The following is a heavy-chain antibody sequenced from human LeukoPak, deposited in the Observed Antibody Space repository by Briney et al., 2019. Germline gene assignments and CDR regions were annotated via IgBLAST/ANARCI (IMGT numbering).Heavy chain of an antibody. CDR2: INAHNGNT. Sequence: ASVKVSCKASGYTFTTYGISWVRQAPGQGLEWMGWINAHNGNTKYVEDFQGSITMATDTSTSTAYMELRSLRSDDTAVYYCARGYYYGSGNYYSNWFDPWGQGTLVTVSS. CDR1: GYTFTTYG. CDR3: ARGYYYGSGNYYSNWFDP. D-gene: IGHD3-10*01. V-gene: IGHV1-18*01. J-gene: IGHJ5*02.